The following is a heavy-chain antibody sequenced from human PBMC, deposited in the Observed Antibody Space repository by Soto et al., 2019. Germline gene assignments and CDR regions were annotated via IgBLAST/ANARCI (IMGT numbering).Heavy chain of an antibody. CDR2: IKQDGSEK. CDR3: ARRATTSAGYFDL. Sequence: GWSLRLSCAASVFTCSNYWMSWVRQAPGKGLEWVANIKQDGSEKNYKDSVKGRLTISRDNAKNSLSLQMNSLRAEDTAVYYCARRATTSAGYFDLWGRGTLVTVSS. D-gene: IGHD1-26*01. CDR1: VFTCSNYW. V-gene: IGHV3-7*01. J-gene: IGHJ2*01.